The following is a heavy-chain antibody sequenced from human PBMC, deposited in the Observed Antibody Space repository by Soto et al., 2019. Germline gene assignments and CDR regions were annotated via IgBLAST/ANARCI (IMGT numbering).Heavy chain of an antibody. D-gene: IGHD2-21*02. CDR3: AVAYCGGDCSPDGSEAFDI. CDR2: INPNSGGT. J-gene: IGHJ3*02. Sequence: ASVKVSCKASGYTFTGYYMHWVRQAPGQGLDWMGWINPNSGGTNYAQKFQGWVTMTRDTSISTAYMELSRLRSDDTAVYYCAVAYCGGDCSPDGSEAFDIWGQGTMVTVSS. CDR1: GYTFTGYY. V-gene: IGHV1-2*04.